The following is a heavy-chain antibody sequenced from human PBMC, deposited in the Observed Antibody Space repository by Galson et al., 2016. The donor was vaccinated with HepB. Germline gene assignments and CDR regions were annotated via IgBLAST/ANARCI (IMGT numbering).Heavy chain of an antibody. J-gene: IGHJ6*02. CDR1: GFTVSSNY. CDR2: ISSDGTT. V-gene: IGHV3-53*01. Sequence: SLRLSCAASGFTVSSNYMNWVRQTPGKGLEWVSFISSDGTTYHAGSVKGRFTISRDKSKNTLYLQMNSPRSEDTAVYYCATATNFYRYYGMDVWGQGTTVIVSS. CDR3: ATATNFYRYYGMDV.